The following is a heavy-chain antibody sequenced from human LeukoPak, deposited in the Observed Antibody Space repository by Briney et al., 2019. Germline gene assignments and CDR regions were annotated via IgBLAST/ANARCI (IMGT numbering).Heavy chain of an antibody. J-gene: IGHJ4*02. CDR1: GDSVSSKNAA. V-gene: IGHV6-1*01. D-gene: IGHD6-19*01. CDR3: ARDLGTTGWHTFDY. CDR2: TYYRSKWYN. Sequence: SQTLSLTCDVSGDSVSSKNAAWNWIRQSPSRGLEWLGRTYYRSKWYNDYAESMEGRMTISQDTSKNQYSLHLNSVTPDDTAVYYCARDLGTTGWHTFDYWGQGTLVTVSS.